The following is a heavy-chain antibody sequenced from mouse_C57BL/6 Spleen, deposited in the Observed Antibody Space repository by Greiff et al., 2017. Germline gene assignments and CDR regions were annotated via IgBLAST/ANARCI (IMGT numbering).Heavy chain of an antibody. CDR3: ARVYDGYYVGYFDV. V-gene: IGHV5-16*01. D-gene: IGHD2-3*01. CDR1: GFTFSDYY. J-gene: IGHJ1*03. CDR2: INYDGSST. Sequence: VESEGGLVQPGSSMKLSCTASGFTFSDYYMAWVRQVPEKGLEWVANINYDGSSTYYLDSLKSRFIISRDNAKNILYLQMSSLKSEDTATYYCARVYDGYYVGYFDVWGTGTTVTVSS.